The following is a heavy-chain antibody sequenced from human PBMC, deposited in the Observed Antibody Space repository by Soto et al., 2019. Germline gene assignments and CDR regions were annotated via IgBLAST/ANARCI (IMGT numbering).Heavy chain of an antibody. CDR2: IIPIFGTA. CDR1: GGTFSSYA. V-gene: IGHV1-69*13. Sequence: SVKVSCKASGGTFSSYAISWVRQAPGQGLEWMGGIIPIFGTANYAQKFQGRVTITADESTSTAYMELSSLRSEDTAVYYCARVWAKRLDKDGYYFDYWGQGTLVTVSS. CDR3: ARVWAKRLDKDGYYFDY. D-gene: IGHD1-1*01. J-gene: IGHJ4*02.